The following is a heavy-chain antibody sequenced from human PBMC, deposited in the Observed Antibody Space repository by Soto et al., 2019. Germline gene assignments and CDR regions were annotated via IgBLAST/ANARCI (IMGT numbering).Heavy chain of an antibody. Sequence: QVQLVESGGGVVQPGRSLRLSCAASGFTFSSYGMHWVRQAPGKGLEWVAVISYDGSNKYYADSVKGRFTISRDNSKNKLYLQMNSLRAEDTAVYYCAKNQGYGDYYFDYWGQGTLVTVSS. CDR3: AKNQGYGDYYFDY. CDR1: GFTFSSYG. V-gene: IGHV3-30*18. CDR2: ISYDGSNK. D-gene: IGHD4-17*01. J-gene: IGHJ4*02.